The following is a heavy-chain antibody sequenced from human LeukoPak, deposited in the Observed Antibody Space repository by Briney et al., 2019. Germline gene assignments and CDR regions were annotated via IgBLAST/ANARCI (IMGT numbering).Heavy chain of an antibody. Sequence: PSETLSLTCAVYGGSFSGYYWSWIRQPPGKGLEWIGEINHSGSTNYHPSLKSRVTISVDTPKNQFSLKLSSVTAADTAVYYCARRVAVTTGFDYWGQGTLVTVSS. CDR2: INHSGST. V-gene: IGHV4-34*01. J-gene: IGHJ4*02. D-gene: IGHD4-17*01. CDR3: ARRVAVTTGFDY. CDR1: GGSFSGYY.